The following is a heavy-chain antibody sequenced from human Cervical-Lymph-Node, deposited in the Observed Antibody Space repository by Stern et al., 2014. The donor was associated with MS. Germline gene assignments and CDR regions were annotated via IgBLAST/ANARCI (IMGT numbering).Heavy chain of an antibody. J-gene: IGHJ5*01. Sequence: QVQLVQSGTEVKKTGSSVKVSCKASGGTLRTYTFSWVRQAPGQGLEWMGRIIPILDIVDSAQRFQGRVTLTADKSTTTAYMELTSLRPDDTAVYYCARDALESGYVTGWFDSWGQGTRVIVSS. CDR1: GGTLRTYT. CDR3: ARDALESGYVTGWFDS. D-gene: IGHD5-18*01. CDR2: IIPILDIV. V-gene: IGHV1-69*08.